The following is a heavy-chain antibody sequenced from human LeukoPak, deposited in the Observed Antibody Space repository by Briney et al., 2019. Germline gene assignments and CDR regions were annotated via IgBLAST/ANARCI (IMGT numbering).Heavy chain of an antibody. CDR1: GGSISSYY. V-gene: IGHV4-4*07. J-gene: IGHJ4*02. CDR2: IYTSGST. Sequence: KPSETLSLTCTVSGGSISSYYWSWIRQPAGKGLEWIGRIYTSGSTNYNPSLKSRVTMSVDTSKNQFSLKLSSETAADTAVYYCARDYSNYVGSPTFDYWGQGTLVTVSS. CDR3: ARDYSNYVGSPTFDY. D-gene: IGHD4-11*01.